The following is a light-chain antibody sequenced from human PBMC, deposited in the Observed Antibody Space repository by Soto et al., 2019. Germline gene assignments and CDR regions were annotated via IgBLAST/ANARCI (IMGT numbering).Light chain of an antibody. V-gene: IGKV3-11*01. CDR3: QQRSNWPLFT. CDR1: QSVSTF. CDR2: GAS. Sequence: EIVLTQSPATLSLSPGERATLSCRASQSVSTFLAWYQQKPGQAPRLLIYGASNRATGIPARFSGSGSGTDFTLTINSLEPEDFAVYYCQQRSNWPLFTFGPGTKVDVK. J-gene: IGKJ3*01.